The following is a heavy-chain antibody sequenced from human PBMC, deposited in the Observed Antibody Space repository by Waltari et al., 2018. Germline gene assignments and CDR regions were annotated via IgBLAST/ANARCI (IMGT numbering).Heavy chain of an antibody. CDR3: ALDTGALWMDV. Sequence: QVQLVQSGAEVKKPGASVKISCKTSEYTFTSSYIHWVRQAPGQGLEWMGRINPSDGSTIDAQKFQGRVTMTRETSTSTVYMELSSLRSDDTAVYYCALDTGALWMDVWGQGTTVTVSS. V-gene: IGHV1-46*01. J-gene: IGHJ6*02. CDR1: EYTFTSSY. D-gene: IGHD2-21*01. CDR2: INPSDGST.